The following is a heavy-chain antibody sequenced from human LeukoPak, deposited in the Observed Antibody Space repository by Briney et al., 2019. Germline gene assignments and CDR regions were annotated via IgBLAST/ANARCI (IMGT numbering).Heavy chain of an antibody. CDR2: ISGSGGST. J-gene: IGHJ3*02. D-gene: IGHD6-19*01. V-gene: IGHV3-23*01. CDR3: AKGGSSRIAVAQRRDDAFDI. Sequence: GGSLRLSCAASGFTVSSNYMSWVRQAPGKGLEWVSAISGSGGSTYYADSVKGRFTISRDNSKNTLYLQMNSLRAEDTAVYYCAKGGSSRIAVAQRRDDAFDIWGQGTMVTVSS. CDR1: GFTVSSNY.